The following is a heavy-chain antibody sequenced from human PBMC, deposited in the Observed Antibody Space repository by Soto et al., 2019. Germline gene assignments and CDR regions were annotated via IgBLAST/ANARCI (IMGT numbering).Heavy chain of an antibody. J-gene: IGHJ4*02. V-gene: IGHV3-30*18. CDR3: AKPHRRYNWNDFDY. CDR2: TSYDGSNK. D-gene: IGHD1-20*01. Sequence: GGSLRLSCAASGFTFSSYGMHWVRQPPGKGLEWVAVTSYDGSNKYYADSVKGRFTISRDNSQNTLYLQMNSLRPEDTAVYYCAKPHRRYNWNDFDYWGQGTLVTVSP. CDR1: GFTFSSYG.